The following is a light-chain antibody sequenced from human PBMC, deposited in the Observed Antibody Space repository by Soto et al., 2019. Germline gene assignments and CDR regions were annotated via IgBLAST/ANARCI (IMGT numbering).Light chain of an antibody. J-gene: IGKJ4*01. CDR2: GAS. V-gene: IGKV1-39*01. Sequence: DIQMTQSPSSLSASVGDRVIITCRASESISSYLNWYQQYPGKAPKLLIYGASSLQGGVPSRFSGSGSGTDFSLTISSLQSGDFATYYCQQSSSAPFTFGGGTKVDIK. CDR3: QQSSSAPFT. CDR1: ESISSY.